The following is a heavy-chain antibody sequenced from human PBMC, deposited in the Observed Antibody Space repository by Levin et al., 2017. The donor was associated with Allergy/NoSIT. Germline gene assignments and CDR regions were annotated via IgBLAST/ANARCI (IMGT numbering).Heavy chain of an antibody. J-gene: IGHJ5*02. CDR2: IYLSGST. V-gene: IGHV4-30-2*01. D-gene: IGHD4-17*01. Sequence: MASETLSLTCTVSRDSINSGDYSWTWLRQPPGQGLEWIGYIYLSGSTYFNPSLKSRVTMSIDRSKDQFSLKLNSVTAADTAVYYCARGRYGDSSFDPWGQGILVTVSS. CDR1: RDSINSGDYS. CDR3: ARGRYGDSSFDP.